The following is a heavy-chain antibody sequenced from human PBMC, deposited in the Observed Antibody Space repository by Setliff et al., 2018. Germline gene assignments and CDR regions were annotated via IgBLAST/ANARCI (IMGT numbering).Heavy chain of an antibody. V-gene: IGHV4-61*08. D-gene: IGHD1-1*01. CDR1: GASISSDGYY. J-gene: IGHJ4*02. Sequence: SETLSLTCIVSGASISSDGYYWSWIRQHPGKGLEWIGEIYHDGNDKYTPSVHYSPSLKSRVTISIDKSNNQFSLKLTSMTAADTAVYYCAKGGGRYHSDSWGQGILVTVSS. CDR2: IYHDGND. CDR3: AKGGGRYHSDS.